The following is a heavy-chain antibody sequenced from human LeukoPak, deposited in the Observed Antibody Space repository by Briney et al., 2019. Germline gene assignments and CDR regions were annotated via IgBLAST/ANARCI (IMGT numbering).Heavy chain of an antibody. V-gene: IGHV3-21*01. CDR3: ARDGWYCSSTSCQSRAFDI. D-gene: IGHD2-2*01. CDR2: ISSSSSSYI. Sequence: PGGSLRLSCAASGFTFSSYSMNWVRQAPGKGLEWVSSISSSSSSYIYYADSVKGRFTISRDNAKNSLYLQMNSLRAEDTAVYYCARDGWYCSSTSCQSRAFDIWGQGTMVTVSS. J-gene: IGHJ3*02. CDR1: GFTFSSYS.